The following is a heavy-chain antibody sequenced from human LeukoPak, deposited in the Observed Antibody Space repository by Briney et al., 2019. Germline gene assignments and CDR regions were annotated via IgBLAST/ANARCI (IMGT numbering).Heavy chain of an antibody. Sequence: PSETLSLTCAVYGGSFSGYYWSWIRQPPGKGLEWIGEINHSGSTNYNPSLKSRVTISVDTSKNQFSLKLSSVTAADTAVYYCVAGYPDAFDIWGQGTMVTVSS. CDR1: GGSFSGYY. V-gene: IGHV4-34*01. J-gene: IGHJ3*02. D-gene: IGHD5-18*01. CDR3: VAGYPDAFDI. CDR2: INHSGST.